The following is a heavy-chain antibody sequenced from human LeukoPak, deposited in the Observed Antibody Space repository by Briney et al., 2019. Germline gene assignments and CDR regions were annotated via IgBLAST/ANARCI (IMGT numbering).Heavy chain of an antibody. CDR3: ARVRSTVTTWWFDT. CDR2: IYYSGST. V-gene: IGHV4-30-4*01. CDR1: GGSISSGDYY. Sequence: PSETLSLTCTVSGGSISSGDYYWSWIRQPPGKGLEWIGYIYYSGSTYYNPSLKSRVTISVDTSKNQFSLKLSSVTAADTAVYYCARVRSTVTTWWFDTWGQGTLVTVSS. D-gene: IGHD4-17*01. J-gene: IGHJ5*02.